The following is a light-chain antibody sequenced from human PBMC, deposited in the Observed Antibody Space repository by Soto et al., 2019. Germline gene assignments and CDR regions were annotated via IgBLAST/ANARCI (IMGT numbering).Light chain of an antibody. CDR3: QQRSNWPIT. CDR1: QSVSDR. V-gene: IGKV3-11*01. J-gene: IGKJ5*01. CDR2: AAS. Sequence: EIVMTQSPDTLSLSPGERATLSFMASQSVSDRVVWYQQKSGQAPSLLIYAASNRATGIPARFSGSGSGTDFTLTISSLEPEDFAVYYCQQRSNWPITFGQGTRLEIK.